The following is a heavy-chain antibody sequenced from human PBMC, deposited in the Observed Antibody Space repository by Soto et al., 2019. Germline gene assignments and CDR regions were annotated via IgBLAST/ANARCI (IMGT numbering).Heavy chain of an antibody. CDR2: IYYSGST. CDR1: GGSTRGYY. CDR3: GRPGGDFVLPSDY. V-gene: IGHV4-59*08. Sequence: SETLSLTCTVSGGSTRGYYWSWIRQPPGKGLEWIGYIYYSGSTNYNPSLKGRVTISVDTSKNQFSLNLNSVPAADTAVYFCGRPGGDFVLPSDYWGPGTLVTVSS. D-gene: IGHD2-21*02. J-gene: IGHJ4*02.